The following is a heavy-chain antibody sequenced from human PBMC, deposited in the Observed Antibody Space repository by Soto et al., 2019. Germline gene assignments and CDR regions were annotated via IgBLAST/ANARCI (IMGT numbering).Heavy chain of an antibody. Sequence: SETLSLTCSVSGDYIHVGGYYWTWIRQRPGKGLEWMGYIYYTGKTYYNPSLESRLTMSVDRAKNQFSLRLNSVTAADTAVYFCRRNINSNATCINPWAQRTLATVSS. D-gene: IGHD5-18*01. CDR3: RRNINSNATCINP. CDR1: GDYIHVGGYY. V-gene: IGHV4-30-4*01. J-gene: IGHJ5*02. CDR2: IYYTGKT.